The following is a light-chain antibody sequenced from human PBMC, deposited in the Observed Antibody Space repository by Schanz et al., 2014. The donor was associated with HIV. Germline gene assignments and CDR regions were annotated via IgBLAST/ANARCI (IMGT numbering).Light chain of an antibody. CDR1: SSDVGSYNL. V-gene: IGLV2-23*02. CDR2: DVS. J-gene: IGLJ1*01. Sequence: QSALTQPASVSGSPGQSITISCTGTSSDVGSYNLVSWYQQHPGKAPKLMIYDVSNRPSGVSNRFSGSKSGNTASLTISGLQAEDEADYYCCSYAGSSTSFVFGIGTKLTVL. CDR3: CSYAGSSTSFV.